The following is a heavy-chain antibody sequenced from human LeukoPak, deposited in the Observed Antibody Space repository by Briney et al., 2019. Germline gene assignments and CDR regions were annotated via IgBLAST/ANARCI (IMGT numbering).Heavy chain of an antibody. CDR2: ISGSGYST. D-gene: IGHD2-2*01. CDR3: AQGASPDY. V-gene: IGHV3-23*01. CDR1: KFTFSQSA. J-gene: IGHJ4*02. Sequence: GGSLRLSCAASKFTFSQSATSWVRQAPGKGLEWVSSISGSGYSTNYADSVKGRFTISRDNSNNTLSLQMNSLRVEDTAKYYCAQGASPDYWGQGTLVTVSS.